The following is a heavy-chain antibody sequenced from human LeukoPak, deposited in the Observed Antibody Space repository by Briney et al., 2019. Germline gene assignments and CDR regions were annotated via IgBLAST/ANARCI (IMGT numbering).Heavy chain of an antibody. CDR1: GGSFSGYY. D-gene: IGHD2-2*01. Sequence: SETLSVTSAVNGGSFSGYYWSWIRQPPGKGLEWIGEINHSGDTNYNPSLKSRFTISVDTSKIHFSLKLSSVTAADTAVYYCARGMEILGYCSGTSCSLDYWGQGTLVTVSS. V-gene: IGHV4-34*01. CDR2: INHSGDT. CDR3: ARGMEILGYCSGTSCSLDY. J-gene: IGHJ4*02.